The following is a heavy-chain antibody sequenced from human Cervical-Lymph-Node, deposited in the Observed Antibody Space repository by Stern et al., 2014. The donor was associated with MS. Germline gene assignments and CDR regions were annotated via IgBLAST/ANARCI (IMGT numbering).Heavy chain of an antibody. V-gene: IGHV7-4-1*02. J-gene: IGHJ4*02. CDR2: ITTNTGSP. CDR1: GYTFTNYA. D-gene: IGHD5-24*01. CDR3: ARVNRDGYSLSGY. Sequence: QVQLVQSGSELKKPGASVKVSCKASGYTFTNYAVSWVRQAPGQGLHWMGWITTNTGSPTYAQYFTGRFVFSLDTSVSTAYLQISSLQPEDTAVYYCARVNRDGYSLSGYWGQGTLVTVSS.